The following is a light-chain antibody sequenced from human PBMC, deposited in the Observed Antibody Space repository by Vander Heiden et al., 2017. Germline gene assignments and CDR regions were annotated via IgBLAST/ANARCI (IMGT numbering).Light chain of an antibody. CDR1: QSVSSN. CDR2: GAS. CDR3: QKYNNWPFT. V-gene: IGKV3-15*01. Sequence: EIVMTQSPATLSVSPGERATLPCRASQSVSSNLAWYQQKPGQAPRLLINGASTRATGIPARFSGSGSGTEFTLTISSLQSEESAVYYCQKYNNWPFTFGQGTRLEIK. J-gene: IGKJ5*01.